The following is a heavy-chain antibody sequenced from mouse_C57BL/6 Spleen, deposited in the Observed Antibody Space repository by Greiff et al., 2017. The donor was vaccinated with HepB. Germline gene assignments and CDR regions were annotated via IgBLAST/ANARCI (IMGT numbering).Heavy chain of an antibody. CDR1: GFTFSDYG. V-gene: IGHV5-17*01. Sequence: EVKLMESGGGLVKPGGSLKLSCAASGFTFSDYGMHWVRQAPEKGLEWVAYISSGSSTIYYADTVKGRFTISRDNAKNTLFLQMTSLRAEDTAMYYCARSYEGFDWYFDVWGTGTTVTVSS. CDR3: ARSYEGFDWYFDV. D-gene: IGHD1-1*01. CDR2: ISSGSSTI. J-gene: IGHJ1*03.